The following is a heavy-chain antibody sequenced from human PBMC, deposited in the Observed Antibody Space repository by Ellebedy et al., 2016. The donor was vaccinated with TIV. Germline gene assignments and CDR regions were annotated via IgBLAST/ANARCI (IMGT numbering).Heavy chain of an antibody. CDR2: INHSGST. J-gene: IGHJ6*02. CDR3: AGKVYYYYGVDV. V-gene: IGHV4-34*01. CDR1: GGSFNDYY. Sequence: SETLSLXXDVSGGSFNDYYWTWVRQPPGKGLEWIGEINHSGSTNYHWSLKSRVTMSVDTSKKQVFLKVNSVTDADTAVYFCAGKVYYYYGVDVWGQGTTVTVSS.